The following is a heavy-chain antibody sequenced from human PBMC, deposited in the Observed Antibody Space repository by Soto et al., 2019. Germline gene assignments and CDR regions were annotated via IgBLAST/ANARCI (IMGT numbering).Heavy chain of an antibody. CDR2: ISYDGSNK. CDR3: AKDRAGRIGNCTIGVCYTYYYYGMDV. CDR1: GFTFSSYG. J-gene: IGHJ6*02. D-gene: IGHD2-8*01. V-gene: IGHV3-30*18. Sequence: QVQLVESGGGVVQPGRSLRLSCAASGFTFSSYGMHWVRQAPGKGLEWVAVISYDGSNKYYADSVKGRFTISRDNSKNTLYLQMNSLRAEDTAVYYCAKDRAGRIGNCTIGVCYTYYYYGMDVWGQGTTVTVSS.